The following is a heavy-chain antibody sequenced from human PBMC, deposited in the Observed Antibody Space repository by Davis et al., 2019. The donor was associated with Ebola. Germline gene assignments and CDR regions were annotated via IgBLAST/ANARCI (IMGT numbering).Heavy chain of an antibody. CDR3: ARGLYYYDSSGYYRY. CDR2: INHSGST. V-gene: IGHV4-34*01. Sequence: SETLSLTCAVYGASFRGYYWRWIRQPPGKGLEWIGEINHSGSTNYNPSLKSRVTISVDTSKNQFSLKLSSVTAADTAVYYCARGLYYYDSSGYYRYWGQGTLVTVSS. CDR1: GASFRGYY. J-gene: IGHJ4*01. D-gene: IGHD3-22*01.